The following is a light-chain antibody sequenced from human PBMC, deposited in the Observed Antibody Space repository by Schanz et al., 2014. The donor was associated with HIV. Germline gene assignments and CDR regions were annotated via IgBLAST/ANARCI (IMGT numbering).Light chain of an antibody. CDR1: QSVSSSY. J-gene: IGKJ5*01. CDR2: GAS. Sequence: EIVLTQSPGTLSLSPGERATLSCRASQSVSSSYLAWYQQKPGQAPRLLIYGASSRATGIPDRFSGSGFGTDFTLTINRLEPEDFAVYYCQQYGTSLITFGQGTRLEI. CDR3: QQYGTSLIT. V-gene: IGKV3-20*01.